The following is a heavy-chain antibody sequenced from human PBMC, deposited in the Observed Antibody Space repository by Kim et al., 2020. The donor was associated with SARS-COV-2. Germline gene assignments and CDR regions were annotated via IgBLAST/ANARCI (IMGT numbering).Heavy chain of an antibody. Sequence: GGSLRLSCAASGFTFSSYEMNWVRQAPGKGLEWVSYISSSGSTIYYADSVKGRFTISRDNAKNSLYLQMNSLRAEDTAVYYCARCITSYGMDVWGQGTTVTVSS. CDR3: ARCITSYGMDV. CDR1: GFTFSSYE. CDR2: ISSSGSTI. V-gene: IGHV3-48*03. D-gene: IGHD3-10*01. J-gene: IGHJ6*02.